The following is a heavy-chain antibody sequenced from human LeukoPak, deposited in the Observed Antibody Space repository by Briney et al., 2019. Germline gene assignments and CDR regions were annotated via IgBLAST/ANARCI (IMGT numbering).Heavy chain of an antibody. D-gene: IGHD5-18*01. CDR3: ARDVPGKKDTAMVTEIFDY. J-gene: IGHJ4*02. Sequence: PGGSLRLSCAASGFTFSSYSMNWVRQAPGKGLEWVSSISSSSSYIYYADSVKGRFTISRDNAKNSLYLQMNSLRAEDTAVYYCARDVPGKKDTAMVTEIFDYWGQGTLVTVSS. V-gene: IGHV3-21*01. CDR1: GFTFSSYS. CDR2: ISSSSSYI.